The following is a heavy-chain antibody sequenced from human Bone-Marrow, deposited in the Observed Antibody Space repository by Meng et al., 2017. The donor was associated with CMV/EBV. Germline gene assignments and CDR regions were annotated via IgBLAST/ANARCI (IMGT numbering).Heavy chain of an antibody. Sequence: GESLKISCAASGFTFSDSAMSWVRQTPTKGLEWVSAISNGGGSTFYADSVKGRFIISRDNSKNTLYLQMNSLRAEDTAVYYCAKDDISGSYGADAFDIWGQGTMVTVSS. CDR3: AKDDISGSYGADAFDI. D-gene: IGHD1-26*01. CDR1: GFTFSDSA. J-gene: IGHJ3*02. V-gene: IGHV3-23*01. CDR2: ISNGGGST.